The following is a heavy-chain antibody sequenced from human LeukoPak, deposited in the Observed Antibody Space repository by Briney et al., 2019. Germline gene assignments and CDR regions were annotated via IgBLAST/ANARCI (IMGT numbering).Heavy chain of an antibody. CDR1: GGSISGYY. CDR3: ARGSGGYPYYFDY. Sequence: SETLSLTCVVSGGSISGYYWTWIRQPPGKGLEWIGYTYYRGSSSFNPSLRSRVTISVDMSKNQVSLKLTSVTAADTAVYYCARGSGGYPYYFDYWGQGTLVTVSS. CDR2: TYYRGSS. D-gene: IGHD3-16*01. V-gene: IGHV4-59*01. J-gene: IGHJ4*02.